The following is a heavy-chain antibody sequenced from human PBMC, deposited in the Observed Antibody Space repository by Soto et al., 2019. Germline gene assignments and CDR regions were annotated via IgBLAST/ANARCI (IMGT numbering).Heavy chain of an antibody. J-gene: IGHJ3*02. V-gene: IGHV3-53*02. Sequence: EVQLVETGGGLIQPGGSLRLSCAASGLTVSSNYMNWVRQAPGKGLEWVSVLYSGGSTHYAGSVKGRFIISRDTSKNTLELQMNSLRVEATGVYYCARDRPGDEGDGFDIWGHGTMVTVSS. CDR2: LYSGGST. CDR1: GLTVSSNY. D-gene: IGHD3-10*01. CDR3: ARDRPGDEGDGFDI.